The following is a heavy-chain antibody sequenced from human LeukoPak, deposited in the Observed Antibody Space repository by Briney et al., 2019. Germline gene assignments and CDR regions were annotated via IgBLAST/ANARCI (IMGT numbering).Heavy chain of an antibody. J-gene: IGHJ5*02. CDR1: GDSISSYNHY. D-gene: IGHD3-10*01. Sequence: SETLSLTCTVSGDSISSYNHYWGWIRQPPGKGLEWLGSICYGGSTHDNPSLKSRVTISVDKSKNQFSLKLSSVTAADTAVYYCASVLLWFGEFPRFDPWGQGTLVTISS. CDR2: ICYGGST. CDR3: ASVLLWFGEFPRFDP. V-gene: IGHV4-39*07.